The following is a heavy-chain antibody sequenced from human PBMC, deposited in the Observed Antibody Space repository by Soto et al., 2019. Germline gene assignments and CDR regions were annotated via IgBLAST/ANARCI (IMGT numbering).Heavy chain of an antibody. J-gene: IGHJ1*01. V-gene: IGHV3-33*01. CDR1: GFTFSSYG. Sequence: GGSLRLSCAASGFTFSSYGMHWVRQAPGKGLEWVAVIWYDGSNKYYADSVKGRFTISRDNSKNTLYLQMNSLRAEDTAVYYCARDRRIAAAGKGAEYFQHWGQGTLVTVSS. D-gene: IGHD6-13*01. CDR3: ARDRRIAAAGKGAEYFQH. CDR2: IWYDGSNK.